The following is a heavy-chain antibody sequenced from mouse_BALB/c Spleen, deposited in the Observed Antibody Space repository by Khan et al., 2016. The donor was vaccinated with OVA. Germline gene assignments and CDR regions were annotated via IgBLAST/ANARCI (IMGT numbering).Heavy chain of an antibody. J-gene: IGHJ3*01. CDR2: ISSDGDYT. Sequence: EVELVESGGGLVKPGGSLKLSCAASGFTFSTYAMSWVRQTPEKRLEWVATISSDGDYTYYPDNVTGRFTISRANAKNTLYLQMSSLRSEDTAMYYCARSPYGNVAYWGQGTLVTVSA. CDR3: ARSPYGNVAY. V-gene: IGHV5-9-3*01. D-gene: IGHD2-1*01. CDR1: GFTFSTYA.